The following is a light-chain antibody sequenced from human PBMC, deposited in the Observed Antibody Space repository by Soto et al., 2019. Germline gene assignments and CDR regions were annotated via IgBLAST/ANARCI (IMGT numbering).Light chain of an antibody. V-gene: IGKV1-5*03. CDR1: QTISDW. CDR2: KAS. CDR3: QHYDTYPYT. Sequence: DIQMTQSPSTLSASVGDRVTITCRASQTISDWLAWYQQKPGKAPKLLIYKASSLQSGVPSRFSGSGSETEFTLTISSLQTDDFATYYCQHYDTYPYTFGQGTKLEIK. J-gene: IGKJ2*01.